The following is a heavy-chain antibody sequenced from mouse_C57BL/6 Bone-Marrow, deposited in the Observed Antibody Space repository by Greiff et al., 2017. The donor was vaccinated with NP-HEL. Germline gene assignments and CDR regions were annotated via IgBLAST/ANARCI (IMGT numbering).Heavy chain of an antibody. CDR1: GFSFNTYA. D-gene: IGHD2-2*01. CDR3: VRHWEGFGYVYAMDY. Sequence: EVKLVESGGGLVQPKGSLKLSCAASGFSFNTYAMNWVRQAPGKGLEWVARIRSKSNNYATYYADSVKDRFTISRDDSESMLYLQMNNLKTEDTAMYYCVRHWEGFGYVYAMDYWGQGTSVTVSS. J-gene: IGHJ4*01. CDR2: IRSKSNNYAT. V-gene: IGHV10-1*01.